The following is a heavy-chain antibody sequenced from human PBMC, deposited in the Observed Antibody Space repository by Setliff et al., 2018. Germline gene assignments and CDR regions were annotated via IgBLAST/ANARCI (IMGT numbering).Heavy chain of an antibody. CDR3: ARDGRTRYYYYYMDV. J-gene: IGHJ6*03. Sequence: GGSLRLSCAASGFTFSSYRMSWVRQAPGKGLEWVANIKQDGSEKYYVDSVKGRFTISRDNAKNSLYLQMNSLRAEDTAVYYCARDGRTRYYYYYMDVWGKGTTVTVSS. CDR1: GFTFSSYR. CDR2: IKQDGSEK. V-gene: IGHV3-7*01.